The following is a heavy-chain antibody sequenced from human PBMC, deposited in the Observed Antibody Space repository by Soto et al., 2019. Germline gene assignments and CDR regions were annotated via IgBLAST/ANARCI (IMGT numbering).Heavy chain of an antibody. CDR1: GYTFTAYY. Sequence: QVQLVQSGAEMKKPGASVKVSCEASGYTFTAYYIHWVRQAPGQGLEWMGWINPNGGGTKYAQKFQGRVTMTRDTSINTAYMELTRLISDDTAVYYCARAVHTMIQGVRFRVDQWGQGTLVTVSS. CDR3: ARAVHTMIQGVRFRVDQ. V-gene: IGHV1-2*02. CDR2: INPNGGGT. J-gene: IGHJ4*02. D-gene: IGHD3-10*01.